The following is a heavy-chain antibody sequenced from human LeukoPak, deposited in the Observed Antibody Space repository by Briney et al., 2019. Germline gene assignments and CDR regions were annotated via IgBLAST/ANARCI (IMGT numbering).Heavy chain of an antibody. V-gene: IGHV3-21*01. J-gene: IGHJ4*02. Sequence: GGSLRLSCAASGFTFSSYSMNWVRQAPGKGLEWVSSISSSSSYIYYADSVEGRFTISRDNAKNSLYLQMNSLRAEDTAVYYCARVSSSGYYNYFDYWGQGTLVTVSS. D-gene: IGHD3-22*01. CDR2: ISSSSSYI. CDR1: GFTFSSYS. CDR3: ARVSSSGYYNYFDY.